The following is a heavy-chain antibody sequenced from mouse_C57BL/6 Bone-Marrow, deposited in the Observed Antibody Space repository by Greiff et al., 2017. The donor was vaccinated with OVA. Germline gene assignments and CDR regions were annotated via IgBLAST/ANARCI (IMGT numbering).Heavy chain of an antibody. CDR1: GYTFTDYE. CDR3: TRGYSNYYAMDY. J-gene: IGHJ4*01. V-gene: IGHV1-15*01. CDR2: IDPETGGT. D-gene: IGHD2-5*01. Sequence: QVQLQPSGAELVRPGASVTLSCKASGYTFTDYEMHWVKQTPVHGLEWIGAIDPETGGTAYNQKFKGKAILTADKSSSTAYMELRSLTSEDSAVYYGTRGYSNYYAMDYWGQGTSVTVSS.